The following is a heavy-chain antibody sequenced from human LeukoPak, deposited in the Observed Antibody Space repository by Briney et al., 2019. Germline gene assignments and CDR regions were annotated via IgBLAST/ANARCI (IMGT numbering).Heavy chain of an antibody. CDR3: ASDIAVAGHDAFDI. V-gene: IGHV6-1*01. Sequence: SQTLSPTCAISGDSVSSNSAAWNWIRQSPSRGLEWLGRTYYRSKWSNDYAVSVKSRITINPDTSQNQFSLQLNSLTPEDTAVYYCASDIAVAGHDAFDIWGQGTMVTVSS. CDR1: GDSVSSNSAA. D-gene: IGHD6-19*01. J-gene: IGHJ3*02. CDR2: TYYRSKWSN.